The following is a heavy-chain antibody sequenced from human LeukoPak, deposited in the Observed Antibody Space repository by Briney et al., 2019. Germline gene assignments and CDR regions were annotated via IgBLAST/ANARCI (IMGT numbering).Heavy chain of an antibody. CDR1: GFTFSNYY. CDR3: TRRPYSSSWYYFDY. V-gene: IGHV3-11*04. CDR2: ISSSGSML. D-gene: IGHD6-13*01. J-gene: IGHJ4*02. Sequence: GGSLRLSCTVSGFTFSNYYMSWVRQAPGKGLEWVSYISSSGSMLHYADSVEGRFTISRDNGKSSLYLQMSSLRVEDTAVYYCTRRPYSSSWYYFDYWGQGTQVTVSS.